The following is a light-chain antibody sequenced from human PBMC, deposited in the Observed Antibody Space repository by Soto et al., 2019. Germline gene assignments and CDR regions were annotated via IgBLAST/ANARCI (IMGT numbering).Light chain of an antibody. CDR1: SSNIGAGFD. Sequence: QSVLTQPPSVSGAPGQRVTISCTGASSNIGAGFDVHWYQLLPGTAPKLLISGNNNRPSGVPDRFSGSKSGTSASLAITGLQAEDEADYYCQSYDRSLSGFVFGTGSKVTV. V-gene: IGLV1-40*01. CDR2: GNN. CDR3: QSYDRSLSGFV. J-gene: IGLJ1*01.